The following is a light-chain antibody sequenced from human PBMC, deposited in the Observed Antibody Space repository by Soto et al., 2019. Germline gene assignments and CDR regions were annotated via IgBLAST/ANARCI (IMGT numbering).Light chain of an antibody. J-gene: IGKJ1*01. Sequence: DIQMTQSPSTLSASVGDRVTITCRASQSISTWLVWYQQKPGKAPKLLIYTASNLERGVPSRFSGSGSGTEFTLTISSLQPDDFATYYCQQHNSYPRTFGQGTKVETK. V-gene: IGKV1-5*03. CDR1: QSISTW. CDR2: TAS. CDR3: QQHNSYPRT.